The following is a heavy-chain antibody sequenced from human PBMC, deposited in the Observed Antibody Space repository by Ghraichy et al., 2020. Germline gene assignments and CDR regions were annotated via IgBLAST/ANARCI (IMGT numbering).Heavy chain of an antibody. CDR3: ARGEAGSSSWYTPH. V-gene: IGHV3-11*01. D-gene: IGHD6-13*01. CDR1: GFTFSDYY. J-gene: IGHJ3*01. Sequence: GESLNISCAASGFTFSDYYMSWIRQAPGKGLEWVSYISSSGSTIYYADSVKGRFTISRDHAKNSLYLQMNSLRAEDTAVYYCARGEAGSSSWYTPHWGQGTMVTVSS. CDR2: ISSSGSTI.